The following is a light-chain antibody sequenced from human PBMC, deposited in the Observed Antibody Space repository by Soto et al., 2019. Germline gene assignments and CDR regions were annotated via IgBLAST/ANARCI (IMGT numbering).Light chain of an antibody. Sequence: DIQMTQSPSFVSASVGDRVTITCRASQDISTWLAWYQQKPGRAPNLLIYTASSLQSGGPSRFSGSGSGTDFTLTISSLQPEDFATYYCQQANSFPYTFVQGTKLEIK. V-gene: IGKV1-12*01. J-gene: IGKJ2*01. CDR3: QQANSFPYT. CDR2: TAS. CDR1: QDISTW.